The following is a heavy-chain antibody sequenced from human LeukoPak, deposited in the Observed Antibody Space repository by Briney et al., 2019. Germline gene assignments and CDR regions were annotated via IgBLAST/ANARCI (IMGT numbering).Heavy chain of an antibody. CDR3: AKGPNGDPLSTDY. Sequence: GRSLRLSCAASGFTFSSYGMHWVRQAPGKGLEWVAVISYDGSNKYYADSVKGRFTISRDNSKNTLYLQMNSLRAEDTAVYYCAKGPNGDPLSTDYWGQGTLVTVSS. CDR2: ISYDGSNK. V-gene: IGHV3-30*18. J-gene: IGHJ4*02. CDR1: GFTFSSYG. D-gene: IGHD4-17*01.